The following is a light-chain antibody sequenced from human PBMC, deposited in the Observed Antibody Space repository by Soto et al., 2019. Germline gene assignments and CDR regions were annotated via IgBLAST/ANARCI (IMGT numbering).Light chain of an antibody. V-gene: IGKV4-1*01. CDR1: RSVLWTSSNKNY. CDR3: QQYYGAWT. J-gene: IGKJ1*01. CDR2: WAS. Sequence: DIVMTQSPESLAVSLGERATINCKSSRSVLWTSSNKNYLAWYQQKPGQSPKLLIYWASTREPGVPDRFSSSGSGTDFTLTISSVQAEDVAVYYCQQYYGAWTFGQGTRVEI.